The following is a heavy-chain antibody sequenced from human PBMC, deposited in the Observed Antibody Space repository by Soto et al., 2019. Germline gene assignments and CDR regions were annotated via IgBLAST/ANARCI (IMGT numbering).Heavy chain of an antibody. CDR2: ISAYNGNT. Sequence: QVQLVQSGAEVKKPGASVKVSCKASGYTCTSYGISWVRQAPGQGLEWMGWISAYNGNTNYAQKLQGRVTMTTDTSTSTGYMELRSLRSDDTAVYYCASDPPRDCSSTSCYLVDYWVQGTLVTVSS. D-gene: IGHD2-2*01. CDR1: GYTCTSYG. J-gene: IGHJ4*02. CDR3: ASDPPRDCSSTSCYLVDY. V-gene: IGHV1-18*01.